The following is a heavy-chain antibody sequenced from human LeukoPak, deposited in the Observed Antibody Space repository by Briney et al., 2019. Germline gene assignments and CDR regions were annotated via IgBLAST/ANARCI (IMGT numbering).Heavy chain of an antibody. V-gene: IGHV3-7*01. D-gene: IGHD2-2*01. Sequence: GGSLRLLCAPSGFTFRNYWMNWVRQAPGKGLEWVANIKQDGSEKHYVDSVKGRFTISRDNAKNSLYLQMNSLRVDDTAVYYCARASCSSTSCYSGIRYWGQGTLVTVSS. CDR3: ARASCSSTSCYSGIRY. CDR2: IKQDGSEK. J-gene: IGHJ4*02. CDR1: GFTFRNYW.